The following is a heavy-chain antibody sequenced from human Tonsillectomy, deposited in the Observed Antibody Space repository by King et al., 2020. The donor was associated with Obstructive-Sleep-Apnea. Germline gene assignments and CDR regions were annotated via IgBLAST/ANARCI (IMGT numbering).Heavy chain of an antibody. V-gene: IGHV5-51*01. Sequence: VQLVESGAEMKQPEESLRISCKGSGYNFPIYWIAWVRQMPGKGLEWMGIIYPGDSDIRYSPSFQGQVTISADKSISTAYLQWSSLKASDSAIYYCARRKMAPSHFDSWGQGTPVTVSS. J-gene: IGHJ4*02. CDR1: GYNFPIYW. CDR3: ARRKMAPSHFDS. D-gene: IGHD5-24*01. CDR2: IYPGDSDI.